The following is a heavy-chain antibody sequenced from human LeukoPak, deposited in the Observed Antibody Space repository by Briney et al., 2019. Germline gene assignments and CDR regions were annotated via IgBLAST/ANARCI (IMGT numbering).Heavy chain of an antibody. CDR3: ARARITMVRGVIMRWFDP. D-gene: IGHD3-10*01. CDR2: IYYSGST. CDR1: GGSISSGDYY. J-gene: IGHJ5*02. V-gene: IGHV4-30-4*01. Sequence: PSQTLSLTCTVSGGSISSGDYYWSWIRQPPGKGLEWIGYIYYSGSTYYNPSLKSRVTISVDTSKNQFSLTLSSVTAADTAVYYCARARITMVRGVIMRWFDPWGQGTLVTVSS.